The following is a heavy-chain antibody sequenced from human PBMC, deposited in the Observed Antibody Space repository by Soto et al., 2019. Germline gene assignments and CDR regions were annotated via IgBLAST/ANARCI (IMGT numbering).Heavy chain of an antibody. Sequence: SVKVSCKASGDTFNKYAFNWVRQAPGQGLEWMGGIIPIFGTPNYAQRVQGRVTITADESTSTAYMELSSLRSEDTAVYYCARGIDYGGVNRIDYWGQGTLLTVS. CDR2: IIPIFGTP. V-gene: IGHV1-69*13. CDR1: GDTFNKYA. D-gene: IGHD4-17*01. J-gene: IGHJ4*02. CDR3: ARGIDYGGVNRIDY.